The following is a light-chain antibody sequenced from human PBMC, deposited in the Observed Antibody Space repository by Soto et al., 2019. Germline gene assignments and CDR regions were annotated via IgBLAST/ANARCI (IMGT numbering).Light chain of an antibody. CDR1: QSVHSN. CDR3: QHYSNWPPT. V-gene: IGKV3-15*01. Sequence: EVVLTQSPATLSVSPGERATLSCRASQSVHSNLAWYQQKPGQAPSLLISYASTRATGIPARFSGSGSGTEFTLTISSLQCEDFGVYYCQHYSNWPPTFGPGTIVEIK. CDR2: YAS. J-gene: IGKJ3*01.